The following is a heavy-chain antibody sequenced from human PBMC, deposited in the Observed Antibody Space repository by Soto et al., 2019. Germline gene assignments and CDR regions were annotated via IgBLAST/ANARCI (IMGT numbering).Heavy chain of an antibody. V-gene: IGHV4-39*07. CDR1: GGSISSSSYY. CDR2: IYHSGST. CDR3: ARGSYYDFWSGLDQSFYYYGMDV. D-gene: IGHD3-3*01. J-gene: IGHJ6*02. Sequence: PSETLSLTCTVSGGSISSSSYYWGWIRQPPGKGLEWIGSIYHSGSTYYNPSLKSRVSISVDTSKNQFSLKLSSVTAADTAVYHCARGSYYDFWSGLDQSFYYYGMDVWGQGTKVTVSS.